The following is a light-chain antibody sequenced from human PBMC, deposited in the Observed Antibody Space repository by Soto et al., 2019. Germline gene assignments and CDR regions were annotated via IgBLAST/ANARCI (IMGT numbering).Light chain of an antibody. Sequence: DIQMTQSPSSLSASVGDRVTITCRASQGISTHLAWYQQKPGKAPKLLIYGASSLQSGVPSKFSGGVYGTEFTRTSSSLQPEDFANYYCHQYNSYPLTFGQGTKVEIK. CDR2: GAS. J-gene: IGKJ2*01. CDR1: QGISTH. CDR3: HQYNSYPLT. V-gene: IGKV1-16*02.